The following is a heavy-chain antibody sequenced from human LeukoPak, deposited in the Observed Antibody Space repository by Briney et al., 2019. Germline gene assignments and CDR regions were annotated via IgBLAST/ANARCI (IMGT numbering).Heavy chain of an antibody. J-gene: IGHJ4*02. D-gene: IGHD3-10*01. CDR1: GDSISSIFYY. CDR3: ARGLWTEGSFDY. CDR2: IYHTGST. Sequence: SETLSLTCTVSGDSISSIFYYWGWIRQPPGKGLEWLASIYHTGSTYYNPSLKSRVTISVDTSKNQFSLKLSSVTAADTAVYYCARGLWTEGSFDYWGQGTLVTVSS. V-gene: IGHV4-39*07.